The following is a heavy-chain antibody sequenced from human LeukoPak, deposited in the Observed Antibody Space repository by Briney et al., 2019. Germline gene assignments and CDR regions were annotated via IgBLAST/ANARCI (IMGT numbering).Heavy chain of an antibody. CDR3: ARARGDRGSFDY. D-gene: IGHD3-16*01. J-gene: IGHJ4*02. CDR2: ISHSGST. Sequence: KASETLSLTCAVSGGSTSTNNWWNWVRQPPGKGLEWIAEISHSGSTNYNPSLKSRVTISVDKSKTQFSLKLSSVTAADTAVYYCARARGDRGSFDYWGQGTMVTVSS. CDR1: GGSTSTNNW. V-gene: IGHV4-4*02.